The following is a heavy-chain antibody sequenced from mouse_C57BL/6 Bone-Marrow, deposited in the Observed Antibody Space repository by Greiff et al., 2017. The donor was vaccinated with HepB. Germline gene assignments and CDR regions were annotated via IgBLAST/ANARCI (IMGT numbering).Heavy chain of an antibody. V-gene: IGHV1-82*01. D-gene: IGHD1-1*01. CDR2: IYPGDGDT. CDR1: GYAFSSSW. J-gene: IGHJ4*01. CDR3: ARYHGSSLMDY. Sequence: QVQLQQSGPELVKPGASVKISCKASGYAFSSSWMNWVKQRPGKGLEWIGRIYPGDGDTNYNGKFKGKATLTADKSSSTAYMQLSSLTSEDSAVYFCARYHGSSLMDYWGQGTSVTVSS.